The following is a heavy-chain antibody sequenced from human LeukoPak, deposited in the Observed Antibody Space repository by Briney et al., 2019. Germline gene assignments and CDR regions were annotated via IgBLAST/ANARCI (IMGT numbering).Heavy chain of an antibody. CDR3: ASATISRYCSSTSCPPPYYMDV. CDR1: AFTFNSYA. V-gene: IGHV3-30-3*01. CDR2: ISYDGSNK. D-gene: IGHD2-2*01. J-gene: IGHJ6*03. Sequence: GRSLRLSCAASAFTFNSYAMHWVRQAPGKGLEWVAVISYDGSNKYYADSVKGRFTISRDNSKNTLYLQMNSLRAEDTAVYYCASATISRYCSSTSCPPPYYMDVWGKGTTVTVSS.